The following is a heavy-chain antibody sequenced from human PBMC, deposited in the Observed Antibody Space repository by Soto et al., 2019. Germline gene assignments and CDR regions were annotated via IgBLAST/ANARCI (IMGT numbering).Heavy chain of an antibody. Sequence: QMQLVQSGPEVKKPGTSVKVSCKASGFTFTNSAVQWVRQARGQRLEWIGWIVVGSGNTNYAQKFQERVTFTRDMSTSTAYMELSSLRSEDTALYYCAADPAYSSGWFAFFDYWGQGTLVTVSS. J-gene: IGHJ4*02. D-gene: IGHD6-19*01. CDR2: IVVGSGNT. V-gene: IGHV1-58*01. CDR1: GFTFTNSA. CDR3: AADPAYSSGWFAFFDY.